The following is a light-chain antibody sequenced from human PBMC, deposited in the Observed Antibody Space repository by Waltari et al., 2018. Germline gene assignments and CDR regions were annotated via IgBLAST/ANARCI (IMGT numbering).Light chain of an antibody. CDR3: SSYIRISASWV. CDR1: SHDVGGFNY. V-gene: IGLV2-14*03. Sequence: QSALTQPVSVSGSPGPSITISCTGPSHDVGGFNYLSCYHHPPAKAPKLMIYDVTKRPSGVSNRFSGSGSGNTASLTISGLQSEDEAYYYCSSYIRISASWVFGGGTKLTVL. J-gene: IGLJ3*02. CDR2: DVT.